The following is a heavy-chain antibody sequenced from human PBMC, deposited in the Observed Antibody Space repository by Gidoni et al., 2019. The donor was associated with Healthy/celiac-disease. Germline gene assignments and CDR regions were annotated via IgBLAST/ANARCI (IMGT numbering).Heavy chain of an antibody. V-gene: IGHV2-26*01. CDR3: ARVSLSWFNNYPCYYFDY. J-gene: IGHJ4*02. D-gene: IGHD4-4*01. CDR2: IFSNDEK. Sequence: QVTLKESGPVLVKPTETLTLTCTVSGFSLSNARMGVSWIRQPPGKALEWLAHIFSNDEKSYSTSLKSRLTISKDTSKSQVVLTMTNMDPVDTATYYCARVSLSWFNNYPCYYFDYWGQGTLVTVSS. CDR1: GFSLSNARMG.